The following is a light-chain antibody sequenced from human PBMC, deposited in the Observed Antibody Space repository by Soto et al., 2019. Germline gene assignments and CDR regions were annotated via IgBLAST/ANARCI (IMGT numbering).Light chain of an antibody. CDR3: SSYTSSSSGV. Sequence: QSALTQPASVSGSPGQSITISCTGTSSDVGGYNYVSWYQQHPGKAPKLMIYEVSNRPSGVSDRFSSSKSGNTASLTISGLQAEEEADYYCSSYTSSSSGVFGTGTKVTVL. J-gene: IGLJ1*01. V-gene: IGLV2-14*01. CDR1: SSDVGGYNY. CDR2: EVS.